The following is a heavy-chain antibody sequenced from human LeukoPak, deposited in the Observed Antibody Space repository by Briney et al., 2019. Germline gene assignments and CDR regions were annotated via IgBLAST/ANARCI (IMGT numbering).Heavy chain of an antibody. CDR3: ARANLWFGELGWIDP. CDR1: GYTFTSYA. D-gene: IGHD3-10*01. V-gene: IGHV7-4-1*02. J-gene: IGHJ5*02. Sequence: GASVKVSCKTSGYTFTSYAMNWVRQAPGQGLEFMGWINTGTGNPTYAQGFTGRFVFSLDTSVSTAYLQISSLKADDTAVYYCARANLWFGELGWIDPWGQGTQVTVSS. CDR2: INTGTGNP.